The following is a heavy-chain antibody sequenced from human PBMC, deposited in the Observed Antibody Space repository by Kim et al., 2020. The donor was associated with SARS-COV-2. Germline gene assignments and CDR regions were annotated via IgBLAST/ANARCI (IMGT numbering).Heavy chain of an antibody. CDR3: ARSGYFTDYYYGMDV. D-gene: IGHD3-3*01. Sequence: PSLKSRVTISVDRSKNQFSLKLSSVTAADTAVYYCARSGYFTDYYYGMDVWGQGTTVTVSS. J-gene: IGHJ6*02. V-gene: IGHV4-30-2*01.